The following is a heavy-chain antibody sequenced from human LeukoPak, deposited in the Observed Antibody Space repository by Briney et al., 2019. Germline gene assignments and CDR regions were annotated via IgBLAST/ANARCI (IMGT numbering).Heavy chain of an antibody. V-gene: IGHV4-34*01. CDR1: GGSFSGYY. CDR3: ARGDDLDVDY. CDR2: INHSGST. D-gene: IGHD3-3*01. J-gene: IGHJ4*02. Sequence: PSETLSLTCAVYGGSFSGYYWSWIRQPPGKGLEWIGEINHSGSTNYNPSLKSRVTISVDTSKDQFSLKLSSVTAADTAVYYCARGDDLDVDYWGQGTLVTVSS.